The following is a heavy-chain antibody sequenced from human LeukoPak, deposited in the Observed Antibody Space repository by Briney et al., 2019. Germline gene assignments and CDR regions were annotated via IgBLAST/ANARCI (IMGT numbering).Heavy chain of an antibody. CDR1: GFTFSSYG. J-gene: IGHJ3*02. D-gene: IGHD3-3*02. CDR2: IWYDGSNK. CDR3: ARRLPFNAFDI. V-gene: IGHV3-33*01. Sequence: PGGSLRLSCAASGFTFSSYGMHWVRQAPGKGLEWVAVIWYDGSNKYYADSVKGRFTISRDNSKNTLYLQMNSLRAEDTAVYYCARRLPFNAFDIWGQGTMVTVSS.